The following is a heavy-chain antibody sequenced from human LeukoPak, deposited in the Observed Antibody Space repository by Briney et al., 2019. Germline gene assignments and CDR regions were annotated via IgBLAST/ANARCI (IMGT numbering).Heavy chain of an antibody. CDR1: GFTFSSYG. J-gene: IGHJ4*02. CDR3: AKDQLGPSDY. Sequence: QSGGSLRLSCAASGFTFSSYGMHWVRKAPGKGLEWVAVIWYDGSNKYYADSVKGRFTISRDNSKNTLYLQMNSLRAEDTAVYHCAKDQLGPSDYWGQGTLVTVSS. CDR2: IWYDGSNK. D-gene: IGHD6-13*01. V-gene: IGHV3-30*02.